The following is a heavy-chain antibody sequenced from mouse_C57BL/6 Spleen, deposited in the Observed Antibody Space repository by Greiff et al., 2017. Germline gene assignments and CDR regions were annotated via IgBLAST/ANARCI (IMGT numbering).Heavy chain of an antibody. D-gene: IGHD3-3*01. CDR2: ISYDGSN. CDR1: GYSITSGYY. V-gene: IGHV3-6*01. Sequence: EVQLQESGPGLVKPSQSLSLTCSVTGYSITSGYYWNWIRQFPGNKLEWMGYISYDGSNNYNPSLKNRISITRDTSKNQFFLKLNSVTTEDTATYYCARDEGRGGFDYWGQGTTLTVSS. J-gene: IGHJ2*01. CDR3: ARDEGRGGFDY.